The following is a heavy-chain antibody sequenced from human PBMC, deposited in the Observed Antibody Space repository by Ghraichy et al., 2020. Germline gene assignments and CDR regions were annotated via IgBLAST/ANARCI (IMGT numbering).Heavy chain of an antibody. Sequence: SETLSLTCAVYGGSFSGYYWSWIRQPPGKGLEWIGEINHSGSTNYNPSLKSRVTISVDTSKNQFSLKLSSVTAADTAVYYCARGDIVVVPAAIFYWFDPWGQGTLVTVSS. D-gene: IGHD2-2*01. CDR3: ARGDIVVVPAAIFYWFDP. V-gene: IGHV4-34*01. J-gene: IGHJ5*02. CDR1: GGSFSGYY. CDR2: INHSGST.